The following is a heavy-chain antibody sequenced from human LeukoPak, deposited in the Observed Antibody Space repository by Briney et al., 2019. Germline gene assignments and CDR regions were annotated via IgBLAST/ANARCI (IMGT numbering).Heavy chain of an antibody. J-gene: IGHJ4*02. D-gene: IGHD6-13*01. CDR2: ISRTGNSI. Sequence: GGSLILPCAASGFTLTSYEMNWVRLAPGKGLEWISYISRTGNSIYYADSVKGRFTVSRDSAKNSLYLQMNSLRAEDTAVYYCARGPYSSNWYVDYWGQGTLVTVAS. CDR1: GFTLTSYE. V-gene: IGHV3-48*03. CDR3: ARGPYSSNWYVDY.